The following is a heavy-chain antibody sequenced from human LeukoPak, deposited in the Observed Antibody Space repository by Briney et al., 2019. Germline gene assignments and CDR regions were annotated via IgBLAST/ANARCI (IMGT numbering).Heavy chain of an antibody. CDR2: IIPIFGTA. Sequence: GASVKVSCKASGGTFSSYAISWVRQAPGQGLEWMGGIIPIFGTANYAQKFQGRVTITADKSTSTAYMELSSLRSEDTAVYYCASLYGSGKRWVDPWGQGTLVTVSS. V-gene: IGHV1-69*06. D-gene: IGHD3-10*01. CDR1: GGTFSSYA. CDR3: ASLYGSGKRWVDP. J-gene: IGHJ5*02.